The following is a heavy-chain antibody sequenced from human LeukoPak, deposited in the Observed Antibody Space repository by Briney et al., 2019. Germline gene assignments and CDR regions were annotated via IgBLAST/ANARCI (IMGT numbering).Heavy chain of an antibody. D-gene: IGHD4-17*01. Sequence: GGSLRLSCAASGFTFSSYAMSGVRQAPGKGLEGVAAISGSGGSTYYADSVKGRFTISRDNSKDTLYLHINRLTAEDTAVYSCAKSRSSGDPTYFDYWGQGTLVTVSS. V-gene: IGHV3-23*01. CDR3: AKSRSSGDPTYFDY. CDR2: ISGSGGST. J-gene: IGHJ4*02. CDR1: GFTFSSYA.